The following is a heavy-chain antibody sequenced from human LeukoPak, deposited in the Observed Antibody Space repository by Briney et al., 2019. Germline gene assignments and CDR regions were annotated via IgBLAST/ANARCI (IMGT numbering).Heavy chain of an antibody. CDR1: GFTFSSYS. CDR2: ISSSSSTI. D-gene: IGHD1-1*01. V-gene: IGHV3-48*01. CDR3: ARYTPYYYYYMDV. Sequence: GGSLRLSCAASGFTFSSYSMNWVRQAPGKGLEWVSYISSSSSTIYYADSVKGRFTISRDNAKNSLYLQMNSLRAEDTAVYYCARYTPYYYYYMDVWGKGTTVTVSS. J-gene: IGHJ6*03.